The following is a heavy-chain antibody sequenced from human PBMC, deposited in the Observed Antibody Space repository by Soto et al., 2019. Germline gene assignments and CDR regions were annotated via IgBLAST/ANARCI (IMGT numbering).Heavy chain of an antibody. CDR1: GFTFSSYA. CDR3: SRGVGILNYVDL. Sequence: GGSLRLSCAASGFTFSSYAMSWVRQAPGKGLEWVSAISGSGGSTYYADSVKGRFTISRDDSKDTLYLQMDRVKIEDTAMYYFSRGVGILNYVDLWGKGTLVTGYS. CDR2: ISGSGGST. J-gene: IGHJ4*02. V-gene: IGHV3-23*01. D-gene: IGHD3-10*01.